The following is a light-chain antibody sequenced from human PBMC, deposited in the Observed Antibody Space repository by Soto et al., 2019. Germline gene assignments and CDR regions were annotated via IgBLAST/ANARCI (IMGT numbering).Light chain of an antibody. V-gene: IGKV1-27*01. Sequence: DIQMTQSPSSLSASVGDRVTVTCRASQGIASYLAWYQQKPGKVPKLLIYAASTLQPGVPSRFSGSGSGTDFTLTISSLQPEDGATYYCQTYDSAPSLTFGGGTKVEIK. CDR1: QGIASY. J-gene: IGKJ4*01. CDR3: QTYDSAPSLT. CDR2: AAS.